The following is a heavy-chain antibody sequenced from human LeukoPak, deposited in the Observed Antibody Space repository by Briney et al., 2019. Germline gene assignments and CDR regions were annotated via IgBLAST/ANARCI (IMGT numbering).Heavy chain of an antibody. CDR3: ARASVTMVRGVIHDY. D-gene: IGHD3-10*01. J-gene: IGHJ4*02. CDR2: IHQDGSEK. CDR1: GFTLSSYW. V-gene: IGHV3-7*04. Sequence: PGGSLRLSCAASGFTLSSYWMSWVRQAPGKGLEGVANIHQDGSEKYYVDSVKGRFTISRDNAKNSLYLQMNSLRAEDTAVYYCARASVTMVRGVIHDYWGQGSLVTVSS.